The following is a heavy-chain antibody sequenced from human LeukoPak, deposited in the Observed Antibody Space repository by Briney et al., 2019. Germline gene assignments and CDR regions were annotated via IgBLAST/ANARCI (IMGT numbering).Heavy chain of an antibody. V-gene: IGHV5-51*01. CDR1: GYSFTSYW. J-gene: IGHJ4*02. Sequence: GESLKISCKGSGYSFTSYWIGWVCQMPGKGLECMGIIYPGDSDTRYSPSFQGQVTISADKSISTAYLQWSSLKASDTAMYYCARRDYDWTQSSFDYWGQGTLVTVSS. CDR3: ARRDYDWTQSSFDY. CDR2: IYPGDSDT. D-gene: IGHD3-16*01.